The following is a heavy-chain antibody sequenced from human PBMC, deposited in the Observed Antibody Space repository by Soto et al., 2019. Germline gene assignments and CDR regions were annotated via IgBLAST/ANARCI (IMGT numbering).Heavy chain of an antibody. J-gene: IGHJ3*02. D-gene: IGHD3-3*01. V-gene: IGHV4-59*08. CDR1: GGSISSYY. CDR3: ARLRYYGSWSPDAFYI. CDR2: IYYSGST. Sequence: SETLSLTCTVCGGSISSYYWSWFRQPPGKGLEWIGYIYYSGSTNYNLSLKSRVTISVDTAKNHFSLKLSSVTAANTAVYYFARLRYYGSWSPDAFYIWGKGTMVTVSS.